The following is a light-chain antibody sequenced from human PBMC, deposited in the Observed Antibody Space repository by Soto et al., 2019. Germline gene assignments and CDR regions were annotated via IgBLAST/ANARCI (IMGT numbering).Light chain of an antibody. J-gene: IGLJ1*01. V-gene: IGLV2-14*02. Sequence: QSVLTQPASVSGSPGQSITISCTGTSSDVGTYDLVSWYQHHPGAAPKLMIYEATRRPSGISNRFSGSKSGNTASLTVSGLQAEDEADYYCTSHAGTINFPYIFGTGTKLTVL. CDR1: SSDVGTYDL. CDR2: EAT. CDR3: TSHAGTINFPYI.